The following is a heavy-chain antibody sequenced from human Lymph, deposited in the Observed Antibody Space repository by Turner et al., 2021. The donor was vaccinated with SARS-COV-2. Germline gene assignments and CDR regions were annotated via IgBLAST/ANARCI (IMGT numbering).Heavy chain of an antibody. CDR3: ARREWGGSLGHIDY. J-gene: IGHJ4*02. CDR2: IYPGDSDT. V-gene: IGHV5-51*01. Sequence: EVQLVQSGAEVKRPGDSLKIPGRGSGYTFTSYWIGWVRQMPGRGLEWMGIIYPGDSDTRYSPSFQGQVTISADKSISTAYLQWSSLKASDTAMYYCARREWGGSLGHIDYWGQGTLVTVSS. CDR1: GYTFTSYW. D-gene: IGHD3-3*01.